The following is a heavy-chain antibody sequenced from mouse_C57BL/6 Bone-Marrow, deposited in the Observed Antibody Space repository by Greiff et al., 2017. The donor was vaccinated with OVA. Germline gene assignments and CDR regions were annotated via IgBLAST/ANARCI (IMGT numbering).Heavy chain of an antibody. V-gene: IGHV1-54*01. CDR3: ARYYSTPYWYFDV. D-gene: IGHD2-5*01. CDR1: GYAFTNYL. CDR2: INPGSGGT. Sequence: VQLQESGAELVRPGTSVKVSCKASGYAFTNYLIEWVKQRPGQGLEWIGVINPGSGGTNYNEKFKGKATLTADKSSSTAYMQLRSLTSEDSAVYFCARYYSTPYWYFDVWGTGTTVTVSS. J-gene: IGHJ1*03.